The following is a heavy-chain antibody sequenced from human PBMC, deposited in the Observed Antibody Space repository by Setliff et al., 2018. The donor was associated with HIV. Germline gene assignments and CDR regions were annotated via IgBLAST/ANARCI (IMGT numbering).Heavy chain of an antibody. Sequence: PGGSLRLSCAASGFTFSDHYMSWIRQAPGKGLEWVSYISNSGSTIHYADSVKGRFTISRDNAKNSLYLQMTSLRVDDTAIYYCAKDASGGDYYYHYMDVWGTGTAVTVSS. D-gene: IGHD3-16*01. V-gene: IGHV3-11*01. J-gene: IGHJ6*03. CDR2: ISNSGSTI. CDR1: GFTFSDHY. CDR3: AKDASGGDYYYHYMDV.